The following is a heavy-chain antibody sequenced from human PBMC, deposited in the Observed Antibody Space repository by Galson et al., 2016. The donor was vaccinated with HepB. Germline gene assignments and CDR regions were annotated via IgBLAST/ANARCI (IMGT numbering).Heavy chain of an antibody. CDR3: AREGGTSGTYRYSFDY. CDR1: GFSVRTTC. CDR2: VSSGGTTQ. J-gene: IGHJ4*02. V-gene: IGHV3-30*03. D-gene: IGHD1-26*01. Sequence: SLRLSCAASGFSVRTTCMTWVRQAPGKGLEWVAVVSSGGTTQYYADSAKARFTISRDNSKSTPYLQMDSLRIDATAVYYCAREGGTSGTYRYSFDYWGQGTLVTVSS.